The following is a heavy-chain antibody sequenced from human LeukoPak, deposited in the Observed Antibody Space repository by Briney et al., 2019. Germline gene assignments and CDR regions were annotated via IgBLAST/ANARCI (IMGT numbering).Heavy chain of an antibody. J-gene: IGHJ4*02. V-gene: IGHV4-59*12. CDR2: IYYSGST. Sequence: SETLSLTCTVSGGSISSYYWSWIRQPPGKGLEWIGYIYYSGSTNYNPSLKSRVTISVDTSKNQFSLKLSSVTAADTAVYYCARPYSGYDWGQGTLVTVSS. CDR3: ARPYSGYD. D-gene: IGHD5-12*01. CDR1: GGSISSYY.